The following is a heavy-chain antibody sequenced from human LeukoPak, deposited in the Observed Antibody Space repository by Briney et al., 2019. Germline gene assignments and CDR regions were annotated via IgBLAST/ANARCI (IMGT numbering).Heavy chain of an antibody. V-gene: IGHV3-30-3*01. CDR1: GFTFSSYA. Sequence: GGSLRLSCTASGFTFSSYAMPWVRQAPGKGLEWVAVISYDGSNKYYADSVKGRFTISRDNSKNTLYLQMNSLRAEDTAVYYCARDPLYYYDSSGYDYWGQGTLVTVSS. J-gene: IGHJ4*02. CDR2: ISYDGSNK. D-gene: IGHD3-22*01. CDR3: ARDPLYYYDSSGYDY.